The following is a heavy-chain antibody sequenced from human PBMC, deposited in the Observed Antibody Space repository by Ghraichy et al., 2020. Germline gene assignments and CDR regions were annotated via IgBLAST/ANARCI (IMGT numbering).Heavy chain of an antibody. J-gene: IGHJ4*02. CDR2: ISSGGSYI. CDR1: GFIFSSYN. D-gene: IGHD3-22*01. V-gene: IGHV3-21*01. Sequence: GGSLRLSCAASGFIFSSYNMNWVRQAPGKGLEWVSSISSGGSYIFYADSVKGRFTISRDNAKTSLFLQMNSLRAEDTAVYYCARGKYYYDSSGSFYFDYWGQGTLVTVSS. CDR3: ARGKYYYDSSGSFYFDY.